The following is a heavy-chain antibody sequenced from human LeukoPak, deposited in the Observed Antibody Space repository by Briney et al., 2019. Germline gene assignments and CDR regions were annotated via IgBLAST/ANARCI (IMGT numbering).Heavy chain of an antibody. CDR2: IIPILGIA. CDR1: GYTFTSYG. D-gene: IGHD4-23*01. Sequence: SVKVSCKASGYTFTSYGISWVRQAPGQGLEWMGRIIPILGIANYAQKFQGRVTITADKSTSTAYMELSSLRSEDTAVYYCAREPYGGNSVDDYWGQGTLVTVSS. CDR3: AREPYGGNSVDDY. V-gene: IGHV1-69*04. J-gene: IGHJ4*02.